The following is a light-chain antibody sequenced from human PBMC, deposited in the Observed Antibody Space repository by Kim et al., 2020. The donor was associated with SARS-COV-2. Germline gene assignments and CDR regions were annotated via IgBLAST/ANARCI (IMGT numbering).Light chain of an antibody. CDR2: AES. CDR3: QQANSFPIT. J-gene: IGKJ5*01. Sequence: ASLWDRVANNGRASQGISSWLAWYQQKPGKAPKLLIYAESTLQSGVPSRFNGSGSGTDFTLTISSLQPEDFATYYCQQANSFPITFGQGTRLEIK. V-gene: IGKV1-12*01. CDR1: QGISSW.